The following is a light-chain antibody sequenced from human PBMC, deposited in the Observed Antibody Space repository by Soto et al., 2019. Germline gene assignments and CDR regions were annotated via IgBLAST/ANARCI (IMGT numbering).Light chain of an antibody. CDR1: SSDVGGYNY. V-gene: IGLV2-14*01. J-gene: IGLJ2*01. Sequence: QSVLTQPASVSGSPRQSITISCTGTSSDVGGYNYVSWYQQHPGKAPKLMIYDVSNRPSGVSNRFSGSKSGNTASLTISGLQAEDEADYYCSSYTSSSTVFGGGTKLTVL. CDR2: DVS. CDR3: SSYTSSSTV.